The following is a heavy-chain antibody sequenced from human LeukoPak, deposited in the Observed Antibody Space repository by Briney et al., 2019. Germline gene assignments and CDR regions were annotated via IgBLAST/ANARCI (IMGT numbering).Heavy chain of an antibody. V-gene: IGHV5-51*01. D-gene: IGHD3-22*01. CDR2: VYPGDSDT. CDR3: TRHSEDADGHYPFYY. Sequence: GESLKISCKGSGYSFTSYWIGWLRQMPGKGLEWVASVYPGDSDTRYSPSFRGQVTISADKSITTAYLQWSSLRASDTAMYYCTRHSEDADGHYPFYYWGQGTWVTVSS. J-gene: IGHJ4*02. CDR1: GYSFTSYW.